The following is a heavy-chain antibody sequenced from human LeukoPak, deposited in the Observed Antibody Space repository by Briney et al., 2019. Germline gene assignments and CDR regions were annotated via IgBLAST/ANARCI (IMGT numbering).Heavy chain of an antibody. CDR1: GDSVSSNSAA. V-gene: IGHV6-1*01. J-gene: IGHJ5*02. D-gene: IGHD1-1*01. CDR2: TYYRSKWYN. Sequence: SQTLSLTCAISGDSVSSNSAAWNWIRQSPSRGLGWLGRTYYRSKWYNDYAVSVKSRITINPDTSKNQFSLQLNSVTPEDTAVYYCAREYRVWNDDPNRFDPWGQGTLVTVSS. CDR3: AREYRVWNDDPNRFDP.